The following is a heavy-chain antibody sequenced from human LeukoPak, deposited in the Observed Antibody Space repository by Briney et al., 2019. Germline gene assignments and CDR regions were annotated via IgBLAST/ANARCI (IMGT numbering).Heavy chain of an antibody. CDR3: ARSTYYYDSSGHYYFDY. Sequence: ASVKVSCKASGGTFSSYAISWVRQAPGQGLEWMGGIIPIVGTANYAQKFQGRVTITTDESTSTAYIELSSLRSEDTAVYYCARSTYYYDSSGHYYFDYWGQGTLVTVSS. J-gene: IGHJ4*02. CDR2: IIPIVGTA. V-gene: IGHV1-69*05. D-gene: IGHD3-22*01. CDR1: GGTFSSYA.